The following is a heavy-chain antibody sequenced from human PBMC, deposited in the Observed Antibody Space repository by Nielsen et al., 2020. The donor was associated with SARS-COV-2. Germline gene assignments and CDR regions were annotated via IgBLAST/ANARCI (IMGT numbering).Heavy chain of an antibody. V-gene: IGHV3-23*01. D-gene: IGHD3-3*01. CDR2: ISGSGGST. J-gene: IGHJ4*02. CDR1: GFTFNTYG. CDR3: AKVSVITIFGVVISHFDY. Sequence: GESLKISCAASGFTFNTYGMHWVRQAPGKGLEWVSAISGSGGSTYYADSVKGRFTISRDNSKNTLYLQMNSLRAEDTAVYYCAKVSVITIFGVVISHFDYWGQGTLVTVSS.